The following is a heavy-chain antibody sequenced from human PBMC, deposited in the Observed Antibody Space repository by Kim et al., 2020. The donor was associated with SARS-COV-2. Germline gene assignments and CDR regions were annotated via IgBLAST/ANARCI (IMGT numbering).Heavy chain of an antibody. D-gene: IGHD2-2*01. CDR1: GFTFSNAW. V-gene: IGHV3-15*01. CDR3: TTCTIYYYYGMDV. J-gene: IGHJ6*02. Sequence: GGSLRLSCAASGFTFSNAWMSWVRQAPGKGLEWVGRIKSKTDGGTTDYAAPVKGRFTISRDDSKNTLYLQMNSLKTEDTAVYYCTTCTIYYYYGMDVWGQGTTVTVSS. CDR2: IKSKTDGGTT.